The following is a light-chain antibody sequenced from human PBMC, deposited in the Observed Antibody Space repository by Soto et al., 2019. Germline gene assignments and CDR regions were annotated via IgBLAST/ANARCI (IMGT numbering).Light chain of an antibody. J-gene: IGKJ3*01. CDR1: QRVSSY. Sequence: EMVLTQSPATLSLSPGERATLSCMARQRVSSYLAWYQQKPGQAPRLLIYDASNRATGIPARFSGSGSGTDFTLTISSLEPEDFAVYYCQQRSNWPPLTFGPGTKVDIK. CDR3: QQRSNWPPLT. V-gene: IGKV3-11*01. CDR2: DAS.